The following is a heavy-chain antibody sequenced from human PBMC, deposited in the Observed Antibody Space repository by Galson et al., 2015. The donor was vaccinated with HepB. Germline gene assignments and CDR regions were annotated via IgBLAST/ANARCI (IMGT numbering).Heavy chain of an antibody. CDR3: VRWGSFDS. Sequence: GLQWVSYIGKTSRGIYYTDSVKGRFTISRDNAKNSVTLQMNSLRVEDTAVHYCVRWGSFDSWGQGTLVIVSS. CDR2: IGKTSRGI. J-gene: IGHJ4*02. V-gene: IGHV3-48*01. D-gene: IGHD3-16*01.